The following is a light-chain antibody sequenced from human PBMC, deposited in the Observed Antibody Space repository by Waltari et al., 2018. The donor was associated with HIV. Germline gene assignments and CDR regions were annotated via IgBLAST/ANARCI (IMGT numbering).Light chain of an antibody. CDR1: ASNIGNNF. CDR3: ASWDDNLSHWV. V-gene: IGLV1-47*01. Sequence: QSVLTQVPSVSRPPGQRVIMSCSGSASNIGNNFVSWFQQVSGRAPRLGVGRGGQRPSGCPDRIAAAKSGSSATLAITGLQSGYEAVYFCASWDDNLSHWVFGGGTKVTV. CDR2: RGG. J-gene: IGLJ3*02.